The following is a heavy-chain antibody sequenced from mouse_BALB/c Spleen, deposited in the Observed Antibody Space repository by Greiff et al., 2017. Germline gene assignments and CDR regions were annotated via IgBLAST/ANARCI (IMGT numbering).Heavy chain of an antibody. D-gene: IGHD1-2*01. CDR3: ARQDYYGYVGAMDY. V-gene: IGHV5-6-3*01. Sequence: EVMLVESGGGLVQPGGSLKLSCAASGFTFSSYGMSWVRQTPDKRLELVATINSNGGSTYYPDSVKGRFTISRDNAKNTLYLQMSSLKSEDTAMYYCARQDYYGYVGAMDYWGQGTSVTVSS. CDR1: GFTFSSYG. J-gene: IGHJ4*01. CDR2: INSNGGST.